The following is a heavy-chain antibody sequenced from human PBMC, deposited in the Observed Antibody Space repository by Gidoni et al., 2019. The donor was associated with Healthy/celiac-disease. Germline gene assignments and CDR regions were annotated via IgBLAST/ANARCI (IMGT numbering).Heavy chain of an antibody. V-gene: IGHV3-23*01. D-gene: IGHD3-16*01. Sequence: EVQVLESGGDLVQPGGSLILSCAASGFTFSSYAMSGGRQAPGKGLEWVSGISGSGDSTYYGDSVKGRFTISRDNSKNTLYLQMNSLRAEDMAVYYCAKGEDGYYYHGMDVWGQGTTVTVSS. CDR3: AKGEDGYYYHGMDV. CDR2: ISGSGDST. J-gene: IGHJ6*02. CDR1: GFTFSSYA.